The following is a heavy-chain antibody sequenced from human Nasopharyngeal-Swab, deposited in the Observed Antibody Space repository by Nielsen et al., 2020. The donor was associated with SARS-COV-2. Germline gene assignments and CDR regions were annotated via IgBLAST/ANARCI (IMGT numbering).Heavy chain of an antibody. CDR1: GFTFSSYG. Sequence: LSLTCAASGFTFSSYGMHWVRQAPGKGLEWVAVISYDGSNKYYADSVKGRFTISRDNSKNTLYLQMNSLRAEDTAVYYCARDQEAWNFENFYYYYGMDVWGQGTTVTVSS. D-gene: IGHD1-7*01. CDR3: ARDQEAWNFENFYYYYGMDV. V-gene: IGHV3-30*03. CDR2: ISYDGSNK. J-gene: IGHJ6*02.